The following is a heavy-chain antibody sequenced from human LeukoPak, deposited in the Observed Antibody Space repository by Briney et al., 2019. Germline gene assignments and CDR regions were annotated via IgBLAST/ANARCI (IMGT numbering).Heavy chain of an antibody. CDR1: GGSISSSSYY. CDR3: ARVWFGEFPDDY. J-gene: IGHJ4*02. D-gene: IGHD3-10*01. V-gene: IGHV4-39*07. CDR2: IYYSGST. Sequence: PSETLSLTCTVSGGSISSSSYYWGWIRQPPGKGLEWIGSIYYSGSTYYNPSLKSRVTISVDTSKNQFSLKLSSVTAADTAVYYCARVWFGEFPDDYWGQGTLVTVSS.